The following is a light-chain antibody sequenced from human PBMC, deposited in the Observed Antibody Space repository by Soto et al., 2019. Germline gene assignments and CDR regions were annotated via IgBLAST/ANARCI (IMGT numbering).Light chain of an antibody. CDR3: IQHNNYPRT. J-gene: IGKJ1*01. CDR1: QSVSSN. Sequence: EIVMTQSPATLSVSPGERATLSCRASQSVSSNLAWYQQKPGQAPRLLIYGASTRATGIQARFSGSGSGTEFTLTIRSLQPEDFATYYCIQHNNYPRTFGQGTKVDIK. V-gene: IGKV3-15*01. CDR2: GAS.